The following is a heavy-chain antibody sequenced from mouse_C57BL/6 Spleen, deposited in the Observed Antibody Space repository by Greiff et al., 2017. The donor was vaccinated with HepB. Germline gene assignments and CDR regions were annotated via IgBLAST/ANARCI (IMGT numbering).Heavy chain of an antibody. CDR2: IYPGDGDT. CDR3: ARKAQATSFDY. D-gene: IGHD3-2*02. CDR1: GYAFSSYW. J-gene: IGHJ2*01. Sequence: QVQLQQSGAELVKPGASVKISCKASGYAFSSYWMNWVKQRPGKGLEWIGQIYPGDGDTNYNGKFKGKATLTADKSSSTAYMQLSRLTSEDSAVYFCARKAQATSFDYWGQGTTLTVSS. V-gene: IGHV1-80*01.